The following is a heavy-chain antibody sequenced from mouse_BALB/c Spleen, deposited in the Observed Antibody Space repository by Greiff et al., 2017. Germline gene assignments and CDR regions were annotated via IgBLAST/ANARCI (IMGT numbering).Heavy chain of an antibody. CDR2: IYPGDGDT. CDR3: ARGYYGSSDY. D-gene: IGHD1-1*01. J-gene: IGHJ2*01. V-gene: IGHV1-87*01. CDR1: GYTFTSYW. Sequence: VQLQQSGAELARPGASVKLSCKASGYTFTSYWMQWVKQRPGQGLEWIGAIYPGDGDTRYTQKFKGKATLTADKSSSTAYMQLSSLASEDSAVYYCARGYYGSSDYWGQGTTLTVSS.